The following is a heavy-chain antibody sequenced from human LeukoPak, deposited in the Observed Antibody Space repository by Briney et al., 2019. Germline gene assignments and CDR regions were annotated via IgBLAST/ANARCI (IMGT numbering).Heavy chain of an antibody. CDR3: ERQSSYYDILTGYLAEYFQH. V-gene: IGHV4-39*01. Sequence: SETLSLTCTVSGGSISSSSYYWGWIRQPPGKGLEWSGSIYYSGSTYYNPSLKSRVTISVDTSKNQFSLKLSSVTAADTAVYYCERQSSYYDILTGYLAEYFQHWGQGTLVTVSS. CDR1: GGSISSSSYY. CDR2: IYYSGST. D-gene: IGHD3-9*01. J-gene: IGHJ1*01.